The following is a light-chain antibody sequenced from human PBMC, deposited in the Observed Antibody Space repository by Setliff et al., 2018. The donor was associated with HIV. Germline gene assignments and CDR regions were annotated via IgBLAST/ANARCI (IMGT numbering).Light chain of an antibody. V-gene: IGKV3-20*01. J-gene: IGKJ4*01. CDR1: QSVSSSY. CDR2: DAS. CDR3: QQYGRSLT. Sequence: EIVLTQSPGTLSLSPGERATLSCRASQSVSSSYLAWYQQKPGQAPRLLIYDASSRATGIPDRFSGSGSGTDFTLTISRLEPEDFAVYYCQQYGRSLTFGGGTKV.